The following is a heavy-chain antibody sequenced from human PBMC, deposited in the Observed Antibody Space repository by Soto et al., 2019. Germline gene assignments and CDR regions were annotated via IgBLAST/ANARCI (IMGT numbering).Heavy chain of an antibody. J-gene: IGHJ6*02. D-gene: IGHD3-16*01. CDR3: ARDGGHGMDV. CDR2: ISSRGSTI. V-gene: IGHV3-48*03. CDR1: GFTFSNYE. Sequence: GGSLRLSCAASGFTFSNYEMNWVRQAPGKGLEWVSYISSRGSTIYYADSMKGRFTISRDNAKNSLFLHMDSLRAEDTAVYYCARDGGHGMDVWGQWTTVTVSS.